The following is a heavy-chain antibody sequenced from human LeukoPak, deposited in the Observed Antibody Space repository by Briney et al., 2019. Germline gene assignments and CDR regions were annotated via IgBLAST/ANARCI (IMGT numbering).Heavy chain of an antibody. CDR3: ARDDFWSGYHPFGYVY. Sequence: PGGSLRLSCAASGFTFSSYAMSWVRQAPGKGLEWVSAISGSGGSTYYADSVKGRFTISRDNSKNTLYLQMNSLRAEDTAVYYCARDDFWSGYHPFGYVYWGQGTLVTVSS. CDR1: GFTFSSYA. D-gene: IGHD3-3*01. V-gene: IGHV3-23*01. CDR2: ISGSGGST. J-gene: IGHJ4*02.